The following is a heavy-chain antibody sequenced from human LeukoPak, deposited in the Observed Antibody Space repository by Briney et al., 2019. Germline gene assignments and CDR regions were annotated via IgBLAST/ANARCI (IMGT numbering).Heavy chain of an antibody. V-gene: IGHV3-66*01. CDR3: AKEGDYYGSGSPIDY. D-gene: IGHD3-10*01. Sequence: TGGSLRLSCAASGFTVSSNYMSWVRQAPGKGLEWVSVIYSGGSTYYADSVKGRFTISRDNSKNTLYLQMNSLRAEDTAVYYCAKEGDYYGSGSPIDYWGQGTLVTVSS. J-gene: IGHJ4*02. CDR1: GFTVSSNY. CDR2: IYSGGST.